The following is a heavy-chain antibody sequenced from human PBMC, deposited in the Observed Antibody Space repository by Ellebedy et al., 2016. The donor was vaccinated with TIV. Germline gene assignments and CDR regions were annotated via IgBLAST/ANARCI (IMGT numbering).Heavy chain of an antibody. CDR1: GFTFSSYG. V-gene: IGHV3-30*02. CDR2: IRYDGSNE. J-gene: IGHJ6*02. CDR3: AKDVYYDSSGYGYYYYGMDV. D-gene: IGHD3-22*01. Sequence: GESLKISCAASGFTFSSYGMHWVRQAPGKGLEWVAFIRYDGSNEYYADSVKGRFTISRDNSKNTVFLQMNTLGPEDTAIHFCAKDVYYDSSGYGYYYYGMDVWGQGTTVTVSS.